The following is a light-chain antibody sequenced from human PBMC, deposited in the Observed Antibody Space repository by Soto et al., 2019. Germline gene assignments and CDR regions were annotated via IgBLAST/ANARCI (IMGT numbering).Light chain of an antibody. CDR3: QKYGVSQGH. J-gene: IGKJ4*01. CDR1: QSVSSSN. Sequence: EIVLTQSPVTLSLSPGAIATLSCSASQSVSSSNLAWYQQKPGQAPRLLIYGASSRATGIPDRFSGSGSGTDFTLTISRLEPEDFAVYYCQKYGVSQGHFGGGTKVDIK. V-gene: IGKV3-20*01. CDR2: GAS.